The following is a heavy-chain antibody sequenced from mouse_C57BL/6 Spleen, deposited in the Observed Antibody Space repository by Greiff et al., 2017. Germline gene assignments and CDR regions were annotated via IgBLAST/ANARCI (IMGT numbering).Heavy chain of an antibody. CDR1: GYSITSGYY. Sequence: EVQLQQSGPGLVKPSQSLSLTCSVTGYSITSGYYWNWIRQFPGNKLEWMGYISYDGSNNYNPSLKNRISITRDTSKNQFFLKLNSVTTEDTATYYCAREDDAVYYAMDYWGQGTSVTVSS. J-gene: IGHJ4*01. CDR2: ISYDGSN. V-gene: IGHV3-6*01. CDR3: AREDDAVYYAMDY. D-gene: IGHD2-12*01.